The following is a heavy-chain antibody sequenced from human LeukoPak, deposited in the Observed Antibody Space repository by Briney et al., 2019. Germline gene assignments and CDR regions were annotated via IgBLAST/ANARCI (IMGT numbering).Heavy chain of an antibody. CDR2: IYYSGST. Sequence: SETLSLTCTVSGGSISSYYWSWIRQPPGKGLEWIGYIYYSGSTNYNPSLKSRVTISVDTSKNQFSLTLSSVTAADTAVHYCARLDYYDENPGAFDIWGQGTMVTVSS. V-gene: IGHV4-59*08. J-gene: IGHJ3*02. CDR3: ARLDYYDENPGAFDI. D-gene: IGHD3-22*01. CDR1: GGSISSYY.